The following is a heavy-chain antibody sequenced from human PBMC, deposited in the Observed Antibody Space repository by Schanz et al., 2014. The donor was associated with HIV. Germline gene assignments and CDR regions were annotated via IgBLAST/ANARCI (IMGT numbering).Heavy chain of an antibody. CDR3: TREGNYYGGSVPGH. D-gene: IGHD2-21*01. J-gene: IGHJ4*02. V-gene: IGHV3-21*04. CDR2: ISSSSSYI. CDR1: GFTFSTSS. Sequence: EVQLVESGGGLVKPGGSLRLSCAASGFTFSTSSMNWVRQAPGKGLEWVSSISSSSSYIYYADSVKGRVTVSRDNAKKSLYLQMNSLRAEDTAVYYCTREGNYYGGSVPGHWGQGALVSVSS.